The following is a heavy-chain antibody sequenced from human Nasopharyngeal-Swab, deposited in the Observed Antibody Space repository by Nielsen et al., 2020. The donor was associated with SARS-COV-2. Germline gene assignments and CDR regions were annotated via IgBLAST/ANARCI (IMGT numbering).Heavy chain of an antibody. J-gene: IGHJ5*02. D-gene: IGHD3-16*01. CDR2: INPAAET. CDR3: ARDHGPVGDYETWFAP. Sequence: GRMLRPSCGAYGFSSTKLATAWVRQVPGKGLEWVSTINPAAETFYADSARGRFTISRDNSMNTLYLQMNGLRADDTALYYCARDHGPVGDYETWFAPWGQGTLVTVSS. V-gene: IGHV3-23*01. CDR1: GFSSTKLA.